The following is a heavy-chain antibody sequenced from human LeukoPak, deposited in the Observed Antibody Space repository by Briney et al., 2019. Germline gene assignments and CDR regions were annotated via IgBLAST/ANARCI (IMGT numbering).Heavy chain of an antibody. CDR1: GGTFSSYA. Sequence: AASVKVSCKASGGTFSSYAISWVRQAPGQGLEWMGGIIPIFGTANYAQKFQGRVTITADESTSTAYMELSSLRSEDAAVYYCARAYGSGIGYYYYYYYMDVWGKGTTVTVSS. CDR3: ARAYGSGIGYYYYYYYMDV. D-gene: IGHD3-10*01. V-gene: IGHV1-69*13. J-gene: IGHJ6*03. CDR2: IIPIFGTA.